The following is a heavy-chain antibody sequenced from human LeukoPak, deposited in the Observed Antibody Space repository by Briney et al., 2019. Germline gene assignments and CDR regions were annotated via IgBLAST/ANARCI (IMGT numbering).Heavy chain of an antibody. CDR1: GFTFPNYA. J-gene: IGHJ4*02. Sequence: GGSLRLSCAASGFTFPNYAMLWVRQAPGKGLEWVSTISGSGGGTYFADSVKGRFTISRDNSMNTLYLQMNSLRAEDTAVYYCAKYGSGSYYNGLYWGQGTLVTVSS. CDR2: ISGSGGGT. D-gene: IGHD3-10*01. CDR3: AKYGSGSYYNGLY. V-gene: IGHV3-23*01.